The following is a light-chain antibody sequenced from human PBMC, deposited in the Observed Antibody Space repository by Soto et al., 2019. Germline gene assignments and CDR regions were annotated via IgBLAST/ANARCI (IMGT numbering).Light chain of an antibody. Sequence: EIVMTQPPATLSVSPGERATLSCRASQSVSSNLAWYQQKPGQAPRLLIYGASTRATGIAARFSGSGSGTDFTLTISSLQSEDFAVYYCQQYHDFYTFGQGTKLEIK. CDR2: GAS. CDR3: QQYHDFYT. J-gene: IGKJ2*01. CDR1: QSVSSN. V-gene: IGKV3-15*01.